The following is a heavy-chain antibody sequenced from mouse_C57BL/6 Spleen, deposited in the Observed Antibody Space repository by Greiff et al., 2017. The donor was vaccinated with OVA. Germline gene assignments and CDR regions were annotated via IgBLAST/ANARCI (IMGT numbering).Heavy chain of an antibody. V-gene: IGHV1-72*01. J-gene: IGHJ4*01. Sequence: QVQLKQPGAELVKPGASVKLSCKASGYTFTSYWMHWVKQRPGRGLEWIGRIDPNSGGTKYNEKFKSKATLTVDKPSSTAYMQLSSLTSEDSVVYYCARYGDYDAMDYWGQGTSVTVSS. CDR3: ARYGDYDAMDY. CDR1: GYTFTSYW. D-gene: IGHD1-1*02. CDR2: IDPNSGGT.